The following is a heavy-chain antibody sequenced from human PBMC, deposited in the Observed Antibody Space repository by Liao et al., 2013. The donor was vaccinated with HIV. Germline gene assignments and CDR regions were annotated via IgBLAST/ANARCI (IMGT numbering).Heavy chain of an antibody. CDR3: AGGPYGSPRMGWFDP. D-gene: IGHD1-26*01. Sequence: QVQLQQWGARLLKPSETLSLTCVVYGGSINNYYWSWIRQSPGKGLEWIGEVNRNGSTNYNPSLKSRVSISVDTSESQVSLSLSSVTAADSAVFYCAGGPYGSPRMGWFDPSGPREPSVTVSS. J-gene: IGHJ5*02. CDR1: GGSINNYY. V-gene: IGHV4-34*01. CDR2: VNRNGST.